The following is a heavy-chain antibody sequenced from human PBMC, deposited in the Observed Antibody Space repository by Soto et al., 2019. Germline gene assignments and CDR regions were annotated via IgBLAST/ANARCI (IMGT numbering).Heavy chain of an antibody. CDR1: GYTFTGYY. J-gene: IGHJ3*02. D-gene: IGHD3-22*01. CDR3: ARGALHYYDSSGDAFDI. Sequence: ASVKVSCKASGYTFTGYYMHWVRQAPGQGLEWMGWINPNSGGTNYAQKFQGWVTMTRDTSISTAYMELSRLRSDDTAVYYGARGALHYYDSSGDAFDIWGQGTMVTVSS. CDR2: INPNSGGT. V-gene: IGHV1-2*04.